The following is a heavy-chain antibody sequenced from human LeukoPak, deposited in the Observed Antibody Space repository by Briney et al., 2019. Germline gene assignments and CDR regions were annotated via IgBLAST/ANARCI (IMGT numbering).Heavy chain of an antibody. CDR1: GGSFSGYY. D-gene: IGHD2-2*01. Sequence: SETLSLTCAVYGGSFSGYYWSWIRQPPGKGLEWIGEINHSGSTNYNPSLKSRVTISVDTSKNQFSLKLSSVTAADTAVYYCARGMGYCSSTSCYFLYYYYMDVWGKGTTVTVSS. CDR3: ARGMGYCSSTSCYFLYYYYMDV. J-gene: IGHJ6*03. V-gene: IGHV4-34*01. CDR2: INHSGST.